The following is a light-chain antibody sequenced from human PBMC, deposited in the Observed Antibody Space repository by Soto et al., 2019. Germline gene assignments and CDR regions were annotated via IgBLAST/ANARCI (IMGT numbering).Light chain of an antibody. V-gene: IGKV3-15*01. CDR2: GAS. Sequence: EIVMTQSPATLSVSPGERATLSCRASQSVSSNLAWYQQKPGQAPRLLIYGASSRATGIPARFSGSGSGTEFTLTISSLQSEDFAVYYCKQYNNWQGYTLGQGTKLEIK. CDR1: QSVSSN. J-gene: IGKJ2*01. CDR3: KQYNNWQGYT.